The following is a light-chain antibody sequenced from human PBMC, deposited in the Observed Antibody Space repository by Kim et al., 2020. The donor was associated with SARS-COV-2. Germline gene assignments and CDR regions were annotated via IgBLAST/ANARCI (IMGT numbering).Light chain of an antibody. J-gene: IGKJ5*01. CDR1: QEISRW. V-gene: IGKV1D-16*01. CDR2: TAT. Sequence: ASVGDRVTVTCRASQEISRWLAWYQQNPGTAPKSLIYTATRLESGVPSRFSGSGSGTYFTLTISSLQPEDFATYYCQQYASYPITFGQGTRLEIK. CDR3: QQYASYPIT.